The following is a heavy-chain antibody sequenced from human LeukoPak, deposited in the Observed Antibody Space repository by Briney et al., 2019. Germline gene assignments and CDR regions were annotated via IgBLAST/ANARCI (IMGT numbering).Heavy chain of an antibody. J-gene: IGHJ6*03. Sequence: GGSLRLSCAASGFTFSSYEMNWVRQAPGKGLEWVSYISSSGSTIYYADSVKGRFTISRDNAKNSLYLQMNSLRAEDTAVYYCAKSSGGFGELNLVRYYYMDVWGKGTTVTISS. CDR1: GFTFSSYE. V-gene: IGHV3-48*03. CDR2: ISSSGSTI. D-gene: IGHD3-10*01. CDR3: AKSSGGFGELNLVRYYYMDV.